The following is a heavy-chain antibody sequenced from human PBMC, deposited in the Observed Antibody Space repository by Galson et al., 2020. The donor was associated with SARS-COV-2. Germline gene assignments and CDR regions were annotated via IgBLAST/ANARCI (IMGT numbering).Heavy chain of an antibody. D-gene: IGHD5-12*01. CDR1: SGSFSGYY. J-gene: IGHJ4*02. V-gene: IGHV4-34*01. CDR3: TRVGDGYKSGFDY. Sequence: SETLSLTCAVYSGSFSGYYWTWIRQPPGKGLEWIGEINHSGSTNYNPSLKSRATISVDTSKNQFSLKLNSVTAADTAVYYCTRVGDGYKSGFDYWGQGILVTVSS. CDR2: INHSGST.